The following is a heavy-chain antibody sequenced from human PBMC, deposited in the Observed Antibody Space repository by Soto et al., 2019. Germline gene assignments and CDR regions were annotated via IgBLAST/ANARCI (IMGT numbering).Heavy chain of an antibody. J-gene: IGHJ4*02. D-gene: IGHD6-19*01. CDR3: ARYQPYSTGYDHFDH. V-gene: IGHV1-18*01. CDR2: ISGHNGHT. Sequence: QVQLVQSGAEVKKPGAAVKVSCKTSGYNFTTYGVSWVRQAPGQGLEWMGWISGHNGHTNYAQTFQGRVTMTTDTSTTTANMELRSLRSDDTAVDYCARYQPYSTGYDHFDHWGQGTLAIVTS. CDR1: GYNFTTYG.